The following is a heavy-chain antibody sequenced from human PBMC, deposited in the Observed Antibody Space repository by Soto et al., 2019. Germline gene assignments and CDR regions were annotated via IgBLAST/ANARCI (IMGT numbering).Heavy chain of an antibody. CDR3: AKDRDYYDSSGYPPDDAFDI. CDR2: ISGSGGST. D-gene: IGHD3-22*01. Sequence: GGSLRLSCAASGFTFSSYAMSWVRQAPGKGLEWVSAISGSGGSTYYADSVKGRFTISRDNSKNTLYLQMNSLRAEDTAVYYCAKDRDYYDSSGYPPDDAFDIWGQGTMVTVSS. CDR1: GFTFSSYA. V-gene: IGHV3-23*01. J-gene: IGHJ3*02.